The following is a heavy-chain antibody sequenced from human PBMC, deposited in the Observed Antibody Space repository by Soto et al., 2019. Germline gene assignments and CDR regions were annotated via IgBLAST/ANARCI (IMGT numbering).Heavy chain of an antibody. D-gene: IGHD6-13*01. J-gene: IGHJ6*02. CDR2: IYYSGST. CDR3: ASTNIAAAGFYYFGMDV. V-gene: IGHV4-59*01. CDR1: GGSISSYY. Sequence: SETLSLTCTVSGGSISSYYWSWIRQPPGKGLEWIGYIYYSGSTNYNPSLKSRVTISVDTSKNQFSLKLSSVTAADTAVYYCASTNIAAAGFYYFGMDVWGRGTTVT.